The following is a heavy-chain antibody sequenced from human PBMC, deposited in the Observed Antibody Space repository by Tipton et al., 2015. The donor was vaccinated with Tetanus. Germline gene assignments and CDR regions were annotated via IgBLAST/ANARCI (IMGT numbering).Heavy chain of an antibody. V-gene: IGHV4-59*01. CDR2: VYYNGNT. CDR1: GGSISGSY. Sequence: LRLSCTVSGGSISGSYWNWIRQPPGKGLEWIGYVYYNGNTHYNPALKSRVTISVDTSKNQFSLKLSSVTAADTAIYYCVRGRGLGAYSYGFEYWGQGALVTVSS. CDR3: VRGRGLGAYSYGFEY. J-gene: IGHJ4*02. D-gene: IGHD5-18*01.